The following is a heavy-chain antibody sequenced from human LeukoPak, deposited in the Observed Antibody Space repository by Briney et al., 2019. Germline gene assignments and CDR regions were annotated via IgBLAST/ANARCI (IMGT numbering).Heavy chain of an antibody. Sequence: SSETLSLTCTVSGGSISSSGSYWGWIRQPPGKGLEWIGSIYYSGNTYNPSLKSRVTISVDTSKNQFSLNLTSVNAADTAVYYCARNVLRFLEWVGDAFDIWGQGTMVTVSS. D-gene: IGHD3-3*01. CDR3: ARNVLRFLEWVGDAFDI. CDR2: IYYSGNT. V-gene: IGHV4-39*07. CDR1: GGSISSSGSY. J-gene: IGHJ3*02.